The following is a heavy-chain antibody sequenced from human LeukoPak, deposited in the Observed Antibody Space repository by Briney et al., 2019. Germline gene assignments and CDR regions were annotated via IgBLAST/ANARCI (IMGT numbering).Heavy chain of an antibody. CDR2: IYFSGTT. D-gene: IGHD3-10*01. CDR3: ARDYGPFGV. J-gene: IGHJ6*02. CDR1: GASITTYY. V-gene: IGHV4-59*01. Sequence: SETLSLTCTVSGASITTYYWSWIRQPPGKGLEWIDYIYFSGTTNYNPSLKSRVTISLDASNKQFSLRLNSVTAADTAVYYCARDYGPFGVWGQRTTVTVSS.